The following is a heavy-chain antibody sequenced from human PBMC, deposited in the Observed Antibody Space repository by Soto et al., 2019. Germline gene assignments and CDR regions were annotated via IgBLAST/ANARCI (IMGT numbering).Heavy chain of an antibody. CDR3: AKGGEGSCSRTSCLYFSDS. CDR2: ISDSGTT. Sequence: EVQLLDSGGGLVQPGGSLRLSCAASGFTFRTYAMSWVRQAPGKGLECVSTISDSGTTYYANSVKGRFTISRDNSRNTLDLQRNSLRVEDTAVYYCAKGGEGSCSRTSCLYFSDSWGQGTLVTVSS. CDR1: GFTFRTYA. J-gene: IGHJ5*02. D-gene: IGHD2-2*01. V-gene: IGHV3-23*01.